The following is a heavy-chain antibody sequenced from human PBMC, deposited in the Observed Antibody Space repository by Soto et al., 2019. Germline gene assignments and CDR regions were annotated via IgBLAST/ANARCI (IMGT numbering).Heavy chain of an antibody. CDR3: ARDRTVTRGGGVDY. CDR1: GGTFSSYT. CDR2: IIPILGIA. J-gene: IGHJ4*02. V-gene: IGHV1-69*08. D-gene: IGHD4-4*01. Sequence: QVQLVQSGAEVKKPGSSVKVSCKASGGTFSSYTISWVRQAPGQGLEWMGRIIPILGIANYAQKFQGRVTITADKSTSTASMERSSLRSEDTAVYYCARDRTVTRGGGVDYWGQGTLVTVSS.